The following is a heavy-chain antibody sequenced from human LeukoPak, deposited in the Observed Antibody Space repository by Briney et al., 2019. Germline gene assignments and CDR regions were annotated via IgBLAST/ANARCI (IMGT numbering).Heavy chain of an antibody. CDR3: ARDQHTLFGVVTPIPYYMDV. V-gene: IGHV1-46*01. J-gene: IGHJ6*03. CDR2: INLSDDTT. Sequence: ASVKVSCKASGHPFTNYFIHWVRQAPGQGLEWMGVINLSDDTTTYTQKFQGRVTMTRDTSTNTVYMKLTSLRSEDTAVYYCARDQHTLFGVVTPIPYYMDVWGKGTTVTVSS. D-gene: IGHD3-3*01. CDR1: GHPFTNYF.